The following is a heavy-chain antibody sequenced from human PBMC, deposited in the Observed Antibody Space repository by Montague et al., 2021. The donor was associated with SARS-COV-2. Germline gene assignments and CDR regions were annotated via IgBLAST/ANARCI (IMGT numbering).Heavy chain of an antibody. D-gene: IGHD3-10*01. Sequence: ESLSLICDFSDGSVSAYFWSWVRQLPGKGLEWIGQVDRSGTAHYSPSLQSRLTLSVDTSNNQVSLNLTSVTATDTATYYCARGRDSGTYFGTKYYFQYGLDVWGQGTTVTVSS. CDR1: DGSVSAYF. V-gene: IGHV4-34*01. CDR3: ARGRDSGTYFGTKYYFQYGLDV. CDR2: VDRSGTA. J-gene: IGHJ6*02.